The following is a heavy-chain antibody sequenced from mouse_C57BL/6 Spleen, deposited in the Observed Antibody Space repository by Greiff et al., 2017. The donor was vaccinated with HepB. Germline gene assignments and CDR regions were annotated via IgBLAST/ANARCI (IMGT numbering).Heavy chain of an antibody. CDR1: GYAFTNYL. J-gene: IGHJ4*01. CDR3: ARWGVPDYYAMDY. CDR2: INPGSGGT. Sequence: QVQLKESGAELVRPGTSVKVSCKASGYAFTNYLIEWVKQRPGQGLEWIGVINPGSGGTNYNEKFKGKATLTADKSSSTAYMQLSSLTSEDSAVYFCARWGVPDYYAMDYWGQGTSVTVSS. D-gene: IGHD5-1*01. V-gene: IGHV1-54*01.